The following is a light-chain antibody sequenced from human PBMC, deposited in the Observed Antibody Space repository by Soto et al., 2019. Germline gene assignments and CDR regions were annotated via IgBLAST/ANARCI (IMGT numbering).Light chain of an antibody. Sequence: QSVLTQPPSVSGSPGQSVTISCTGTSTDFVSYNRVSWYQQPPGTAPKLIIYEASNRPSGVPGRFSGSKSGNTASLTISGLQAADEADYYCSLSTSENTYVFGPGTKVTVL. CDR3: SLSTSENTYV. CDR1: STDFVSYNR. CDR2: EAS. J-gene: IGLJ1*01. V-gene: IGLV2-18*01.